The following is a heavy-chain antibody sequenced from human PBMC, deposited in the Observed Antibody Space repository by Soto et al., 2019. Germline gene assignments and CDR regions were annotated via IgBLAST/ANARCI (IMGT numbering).Heavy chain of an antibody. CDR1: GASISNFY. CDR3: AKGGTYYFDS. J-gene: IGHJ4*02. D-gene: IGHD3-16*01. V-gene: IGHV4-4*07. CDR2: LYTRGTT. Sequence: SETLSLTCCVSGASISNFYWSWIRQSAGKGLEWIGRLYTRGTTDYNPSLKSRVTMSIDTSKNRVSLSLTSVTAADTAVYYCAKGGTYYFDSWGQGIVVTVSS.